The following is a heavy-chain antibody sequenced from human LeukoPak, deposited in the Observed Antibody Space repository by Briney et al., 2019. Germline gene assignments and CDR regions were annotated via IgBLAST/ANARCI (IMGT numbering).Heavy chain of an antibody. J-gene: IGHJ4*02. CDR1: GFTFSSYA. CDR3: AKAIGYGGYRGIYYFDL. CDR2: ISGSGGST. Sequence: PGGSLRLSCAASGFTFSSYAMSWVRQAPGKGLEWVSAISGSGGSTYYADSVKGRFTISRDNSKNTLYLQMNSLRAEDTAVYFCAKAIGYGGYRGIYYFDLWGQGALVTVSS. D-gene: IGHD3-16*01. V-gene: IGHV3-23*01.